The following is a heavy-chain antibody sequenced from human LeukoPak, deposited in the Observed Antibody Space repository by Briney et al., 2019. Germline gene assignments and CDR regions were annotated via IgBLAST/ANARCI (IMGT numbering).Heavy chain of an antibody. V-gene: IGHV3-23*01. CDR3: ARPEGLWSHYFEY. CDR2: ISGSGGST. D-gene: IGHD5-18*01. Sequence: GGSLRLSCAASGFTFSSYAMSWVRQAPGKGLEWVSAISGSGGSTYYADSVKGRFTISRDNSKNTLYLQMNSLRAEDTAVYYCARPEGLWSHYFEYWGQGTLVTVSS. J-gene: IGHJ4*02. CDR1: GFTFSSYA.